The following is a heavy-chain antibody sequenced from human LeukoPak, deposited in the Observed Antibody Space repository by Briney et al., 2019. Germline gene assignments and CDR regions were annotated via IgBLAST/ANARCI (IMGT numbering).Heavy chain of an antibody. D-gene: IGHD3-10*01. Sequence: GGSLRLSCAASGFTFSSYAMSWVRQAPGKGLEWVSAISGSGGSTYYADSVKGRFTISRDNSKNTLYLQMNSLRAEDTAVYYCARSPITMVRGVTKYYYYYGMDVWGQGTTVTVSS. J-gene: IGHJ6*02. CDR3: ARSPITMVRGVTKYYYYYGMDV. CDR2: ISGSGGST. CDR1: GFTFSSYA. V-gene: IGHV3-23*01.